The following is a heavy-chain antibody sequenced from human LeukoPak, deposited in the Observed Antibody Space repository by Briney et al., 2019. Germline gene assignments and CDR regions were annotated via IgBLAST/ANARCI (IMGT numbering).Heavy chain of an antibody. D-gene: IGHD2-8*01. CDR3: ARGYGQWAY. CDR1: GFTFSSYG. CDR2: IWYDGSNK. V-gene: IGHV3-33*01. Sequence: PGRSLRLSCAASGFTFSSYGMHWVRRAPGKGLEWVAVIWYDGSNKYYADSVKGRFTISRDNSKNTLYLQMNSLRAEDTALYYCARGYGQWAYWGQGTLVTVSS. J-gene: IGHJ4*02.